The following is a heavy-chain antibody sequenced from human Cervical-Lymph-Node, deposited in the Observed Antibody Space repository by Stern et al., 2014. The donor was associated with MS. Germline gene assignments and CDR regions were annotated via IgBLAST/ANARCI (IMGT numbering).Heavy chain of an antibody. J-gene: IGHJ4*02. Sequence: VQLVQSGAEVKKPGESLKISCEASGYLFDDYWIGWVRQMSGRGLELVAIIFPRDSNTRYSPSAQGQGTISADKSISTASLQWSSLRAPAPAMYSCARSPATPSGYDRFDYWGQGALVTVSS. CDR3: ARSPATPSGYDRFDY. D-gene: IGHD5-12*01. CDR2: IFPRDSNT. CDR1: GYLFDDYW. V-gene: IGHV5-51*03.